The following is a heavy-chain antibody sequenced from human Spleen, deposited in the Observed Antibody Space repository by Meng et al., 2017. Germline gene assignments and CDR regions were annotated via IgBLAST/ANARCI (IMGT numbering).Heavy chain of an antibody. J-gene: IGHJ4*02. CDR3: ARVRGCELLDY. D-gene: IGHD1-26*01. CDR2: INPNSGGT. V-gene: IGHV1-2*06. Sequence: QVQLVQSGADMKKSGASVQVTCKASGSSFPRYYMHWVRQAPGQGLEGMGRINPNSGGTNYAQTFQGRVTMTRDTSISTAYMELSRLRSDDTAVYYCARVRGCELLDYWGQGTLVTVSS. CDR1: GSSFPRYY.